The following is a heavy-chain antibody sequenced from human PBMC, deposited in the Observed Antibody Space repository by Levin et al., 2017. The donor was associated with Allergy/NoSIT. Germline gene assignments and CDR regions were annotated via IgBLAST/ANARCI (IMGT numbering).Heavy chain of an antibody. CDR1: GGSFRGY. D-gene: IGHD1-26*01. Sequence: SQTLSLPCGVYGGSFRGYWSWIRQPPGKGLEWIGEISHSGITNYNPSLESRVTMSVDTSKNQFSLKLSSVTAADTAIYYCARVPMGFKNSFDHWGQGTLVTVSS. J-gene: IGHJ5*02. V-gene: IGHV4-34*01. CDR3: ARVPMGFKNSFDH. CDR2: ISHSGIT.